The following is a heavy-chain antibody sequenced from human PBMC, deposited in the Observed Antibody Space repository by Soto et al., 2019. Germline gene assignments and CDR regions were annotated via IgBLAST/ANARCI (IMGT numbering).Heavy chain of an antibody. D-gene: IGHD1-26*01. CDR2: IHSAGSTP. V-gene: IGHV3-74*01. CDR3: AISRYEDSGPPFDY. CDR1: GFTFRSYW. J-gene: IGHJ4*02. Sequence: EVQLVESGGGLVQPGGYLRLSCAASGFTFRSYWMHLVRQVQGKGLVWVSRIHSAGSTPSYADSVKGRCTISRDKVKNKVQLPMNSLRAEDSVVYYCAISRYEDSGPPFDYCGQGTRLTVSS.